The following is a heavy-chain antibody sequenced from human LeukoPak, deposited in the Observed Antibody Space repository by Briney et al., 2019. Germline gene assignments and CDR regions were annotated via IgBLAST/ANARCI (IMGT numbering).Heavy chain of an antibody. J-gene: IGHJ4*02. CDR1: GFTFSGTW. CDR3: TTEFWYYFNN. D-gene: IGHD3-3*01. V-gene: IGHV3-15*01. Sequence: GGSLRLSCAGSGFTFSGTWLNWVRQAPGQGLEWVARINTKTDGATTTYGAPVKGRFTISRDDSKSTLYLDMNSLKTEDTAVYYCTTEFWYYFNNWGQGTLVTVSP. CDR2: INTKTDGATT.